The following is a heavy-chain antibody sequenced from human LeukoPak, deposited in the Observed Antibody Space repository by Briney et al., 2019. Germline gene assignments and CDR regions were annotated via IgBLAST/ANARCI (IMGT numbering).Heavy chain of an antibody. CDR1: GGSFSGYY. J-gene: IGHJ4*02. V-gene: IGHV4-34*01. D-gene: IGHD3-22*01. CDR2: INHSGST. Sequence: PSETLSLTCAVYGGSFSGYYWSWIRQPPGKGPEWIGEINHSGSTNYNPSLKSRVTISVDTSKNQFSLKLSSVTAADTAVYYCARGPLFPALSEYELDDSSGHDGDYWGQGTLVTVSS. CDR3: ARGPLFPALSEYELDDSSGHDGDY.